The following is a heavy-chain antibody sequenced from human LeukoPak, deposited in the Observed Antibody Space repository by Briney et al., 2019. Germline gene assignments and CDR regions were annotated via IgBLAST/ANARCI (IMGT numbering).Heavy chain of an antibody. CDR3: AKDSTHLRYFDY. V-gene: IGHV3-48*01. D-gene: IGHD3-9*01. CDR1: GFTFSSYS. CDR2: ISSSSSTI. J-gene: IGHJ4*02. Sequence: GGSLRLSCAASGFTFSSYSMNWVRQAPGKELEWVSYISSSSSTIYYADSVKGRFTISRDNSKNTLYLQMNSLRAEDTAVYYCAKDSTHLRYFDYWGQGTLVTVSS.